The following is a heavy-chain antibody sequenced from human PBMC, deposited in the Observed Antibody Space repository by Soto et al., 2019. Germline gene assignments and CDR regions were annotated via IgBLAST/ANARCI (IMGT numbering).Heavy chain of an antibody. D-gene: IGHD6-6*01. V-gene: IGHV3-30*18. CDR2: ISYDGSNK. Sequence: GGSLRLSCAASGFTFSSYGMHWVRQAPGKGLEWVAVISYDGSNKYYADSVKGRFTISRDNSKNTLYLQMNSLRAEDTAVYYCAKVAFEYSSHHFDYWGQGTLVTVSS. CDR3: AKVAFEYSSHHFDY. J-gene: IGHJ4*02. CDR1: GFTFSSYG.